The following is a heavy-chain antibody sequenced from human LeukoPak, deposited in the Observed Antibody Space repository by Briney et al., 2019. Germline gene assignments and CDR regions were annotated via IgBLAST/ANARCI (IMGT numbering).Heavy chain of an antibody. D-gene: IGHD2-21*02. Sequence: GASVKVTCKASGYTFTSYGTSWVRRAPGQGLEWMGWISAYNGNTNYAQKLQGRVTMTTDTSTSTAYMELRSLRSDDTAVYYCAIDGQVVTAMVFQWGQGTLVTVSS. J-gene: IGHJ4*02. CDR3: AIDGQVVTAMVFQ. CDR2: ISAYNGNT. V-gene: IGHV1-18*01. CDR1: GYTFTSYG.